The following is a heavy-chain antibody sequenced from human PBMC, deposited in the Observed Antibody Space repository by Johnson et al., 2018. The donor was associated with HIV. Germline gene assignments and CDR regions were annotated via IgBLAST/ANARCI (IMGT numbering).Heavy chain of an antibody. CDR1: GFTFSDYY. J-gene: IGHJ3*02. D-gene: IGHD7-27*01. Sequence: VQLVESGGGLVKPGGSLRLSCVASGFTFSDYYMTWIRQAPGKGLEWVAVISYDGSNKDYADSVKGRFTISRDNAKNSLYLQMNSLRAEDTAVYYCALNWGAEGAFDIWGQGTMVTVSS. CDR2: ISYDGSNK. V-gene: IGHV3-30-3*01. CDR3: ALNWGAEGAFDI.